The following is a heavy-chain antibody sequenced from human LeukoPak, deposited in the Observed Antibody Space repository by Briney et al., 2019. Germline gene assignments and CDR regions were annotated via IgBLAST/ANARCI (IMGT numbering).Heavy chain of an antibody. V-gene: IGHV3-48*03. Sequence: GGSLRLSCAASGFTFSYYEMICVRQAPGKGLEWVSYITGGSTAKNYADSVKGRFTISRDNAKNSLYLQMNSLRAEDTAIYYCARDGDIAVATAPYYFDYWGQGILVTVSS. CDR1: GFTFSYYE. J-gene: IGHJ4*02. D-gene: IGHD6-19*01. CDR3: ARDGDIAVATAPYYFDY. CDR2: ITGGSTAK.